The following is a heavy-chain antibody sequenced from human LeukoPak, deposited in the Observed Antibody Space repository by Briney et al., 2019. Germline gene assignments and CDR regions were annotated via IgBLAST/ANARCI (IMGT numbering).Heavy chain of an antibody. V-gene: IGHV3-23*01. J-gene: IGHJ4*02. Sequence: SGGSLRLSCAASGFTFSSYAMSWVRQEPGKGLEWVSTISGSGGSTYYGDSVKGRFTISRDNSKNTLNLQMNSLRVEDTAVYYCAKGYGSRKYIDQWGQGTLVTVSS. CDR3: AKGYGSRKYIDQ. CDR1: GFTFSSYA. D-gene: IGHD3-10*01. CDR2: ISGSGGST.